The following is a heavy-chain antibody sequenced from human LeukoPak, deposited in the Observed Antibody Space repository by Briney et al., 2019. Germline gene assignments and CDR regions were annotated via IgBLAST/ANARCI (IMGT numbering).Heavy chain of an antibody. D-gene: IGHD4-23*01. CDR2: IASDGSST. CDR1: GFTFSSYW. Sequence: RSGGSLRLSCAASGFTFSSYWMNWVRQAPGKGLVWVSRIASDGSSTTYADSVKGRFSISRDNAKNTLYLQMNSLSVEDTAVYYCARGRPHGNDYWGQGTLVTVSS. J-gene: IGHJ4*02. CDR3: ARGRPHGNDY. V-gene: IGHV3-74*01.